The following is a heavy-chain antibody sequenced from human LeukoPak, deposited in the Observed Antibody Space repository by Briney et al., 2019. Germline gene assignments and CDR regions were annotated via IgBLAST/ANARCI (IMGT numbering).Heavy chain of an antibody. CDR3: ARDGGWSGYYRNWFDP. D-gene: IGHD3-3*01. V-gene: IGHV1-69*05. CDR1: EGTFSSYA. J-gene: IGHJ5*02. CDR2: IIPIFGTA. Sequence: GSSVKVSCKASEGTFSSYAISWVRQAPGQGLDSTGRIIPIFGTANYAQKFQGRVTITTDESTSTAYMELRSLRSEDTAVYYCARDGGWSGYYRNWFDPWGQGTLVTVSS.